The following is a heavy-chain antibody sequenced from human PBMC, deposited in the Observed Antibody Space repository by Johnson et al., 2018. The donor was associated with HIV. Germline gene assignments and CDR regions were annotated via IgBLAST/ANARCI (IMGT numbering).Heavy chain of an antibody. CDR2: INYSGSST. D-gene: IGHD3-22*01. CDR1: GFSFDSHA. V-gene: IGHV3-23*01. CDR3: AREISRYYYDYAAFDL. Sequence: VLLLESGGGLVQPGGSLRLSCAASGFSFDSHAINWVRQAPGKGLQWVSAINYSGSSTYYADSVKGRFTISRDNSRSTVYLHMINLRADDTALYYCAREISRYYYDYAAFDLWGQGTTVTVSS. J-gene: IGHJ3*01.